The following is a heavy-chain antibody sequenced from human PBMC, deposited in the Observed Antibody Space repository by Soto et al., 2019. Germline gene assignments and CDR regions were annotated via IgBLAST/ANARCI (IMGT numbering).Heavy chain of an antibody. J-gene: IGHJ4*02. CDR1: GGSISSSSYY. D-gene: IGHD2-8*02. CDR3: ARDKITGLFDY. Sequence: PSETLSLTCTFSGGSISSSSYYWGWIRQPPGKGLEWIGFIFYNGSTNYNPTLKNRIAISVDTSKNQFSLKLNSVTAADTAVYYCARDKITGLFDYWGQGTLVTVSS. CDR2: IFYNGST. V-gene: IGHV4-61*05.